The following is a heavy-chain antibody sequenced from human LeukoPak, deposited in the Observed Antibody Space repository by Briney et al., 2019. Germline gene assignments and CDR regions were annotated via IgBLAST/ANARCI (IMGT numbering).Heavy chain of an antibody. CDR2: TYHSGST. Sequence: SETLSLTCTVSGGSISSYYWSWIRQPPGKGLEWIGSTYHSGSTYYNPSLKSRVTISVDTSKNQFSLKLSSVTAADTAVYYCASGNDYSNYYFDYWGQGTLVTVSS. CDR3: ASGNDYSNYYFDY. V-gene: IGHV4-59*08. CDR1: GGSISSYY. J-gene: IGHJ4*02. D-gene: IGHD4-11*01.